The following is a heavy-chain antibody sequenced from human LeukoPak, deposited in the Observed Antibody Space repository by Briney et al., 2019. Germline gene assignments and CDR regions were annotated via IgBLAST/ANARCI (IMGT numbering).Heavy chain of an antibody. V-gene: IGHV5-51*01. D-gene: IGHD5-24*01. J-gene: IGHJ4*02. CDR3: ARASRDGYNQNFDH. CDR2: IYPGGSET. CDR1: GYSFSSYW. Sequence: GESLKISCKGLGYSFSSYWNAWVRQRPGKGLEWMGIIYPGGSETRYDPSFQGQVTISADSSTSTAYLQWSSLGASDTAMYYCARASRDGYNQNFDHWGQGTLVTVPS.